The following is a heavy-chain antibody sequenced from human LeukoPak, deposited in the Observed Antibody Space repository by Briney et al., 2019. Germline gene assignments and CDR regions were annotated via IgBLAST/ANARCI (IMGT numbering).Heavy chain of an antibody. CDR2: TYHTSKWFS. J-gene: IGHJ3*02. V-gene: IGHV6-1*01. CDR1: GDSVSSNSAA. D-gene: IGHD1-1*01. CDR3: ARMGTTGTTENAFDI. Sequence: SQTLSLTCAISGDSVSSNSAAWSWIRQSPSRGLEWLGRTYHTSKWFSEYAVSLKSRITINPDTSKNQFSLQLNSVSPEDTAVYYCARMGTTGTTENAFDIWGQGTMVTVSS.